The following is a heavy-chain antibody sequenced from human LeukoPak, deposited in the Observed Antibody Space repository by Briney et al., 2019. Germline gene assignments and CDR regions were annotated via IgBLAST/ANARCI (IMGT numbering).Heavy chain of an antibody. CDR3: ARVSGLRGSSLGY. J-gene: IGHJ4*02. CDR1: GYTCTADY. Sequence: ASVKLSCKASGYTCTADYMHWVRQAPGKGLEWMGWMNPNSGGTNYAQKFQGRVTMTRDTSISTAYMELSSLRSHDKAVYYCARVSGLRGSSLGYWGQGTLVTVSS. V-gene: IGHV1-2*02. D-gene: IGHD6-13*01. CDR2: MNPNSGGT.